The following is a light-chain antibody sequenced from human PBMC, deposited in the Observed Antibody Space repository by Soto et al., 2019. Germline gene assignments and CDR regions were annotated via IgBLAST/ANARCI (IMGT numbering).Light chain of an antibody. Sequence: QSVLTQPPSASGTPGQRVTISCSGSSSNIGSNTVNWYQQLPGTAPKLLIYSNNQQPPGVPDRFSGSESGTSASLAISALQSEDEGDYYCAAWHDTLKGLVFGGGTKLTVL. CDR3: AAWHDTLKGLV. CDR1: SSNIGSNT. J-gene: IGLJ2*01. V-gene: IGLV1-44*01. CDR2: SNN.